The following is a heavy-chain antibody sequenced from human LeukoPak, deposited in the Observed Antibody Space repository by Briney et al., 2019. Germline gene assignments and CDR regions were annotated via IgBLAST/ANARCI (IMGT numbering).Heavy chain of an antibody. V-gene: IGHV3-48*03. CDR2: ISSSGSSR. CDR1: GFTFSSYE. CDR3: ANDYYYGGNP. Sequence: GGSLRLSCAASGFTFSSYEMSWVRQAPGKGLEWISYISSSGSSRYYADSVKGRFTISRDNAKNSLYLQMNSLRAEDTAVYYCANDYYYGGNPWGQGTLVTVSS. J-gene: IGHJ5*02. D-gene: IGHD4-23*01.